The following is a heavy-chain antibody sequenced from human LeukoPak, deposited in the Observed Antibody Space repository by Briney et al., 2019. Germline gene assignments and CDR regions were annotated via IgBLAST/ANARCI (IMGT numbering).Heavy chain of an antibody. V-gene: IGHV4-61*02. CDR1: GGSTSSGSYY. CDR2: IYTSGST. J-gene: IGHJ3*02. Sequence: PSETLSLTCTVSGGSTSSGSYYWSWIRQPAGKGLEWIGSIYTSGSTNYNPSLKSRVTISVDTSKNQFSLKLSSVTAADTAVYYCASEDGYNWVRAFDIWGQGTMVTVSS. D-gene: IGHD5-24*01. CDR3: ASEDGYNWVRAFDI.